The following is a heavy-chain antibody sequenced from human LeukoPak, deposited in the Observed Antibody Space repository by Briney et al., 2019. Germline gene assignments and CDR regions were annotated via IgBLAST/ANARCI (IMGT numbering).Heavy chain of an antibody. D-gene: IGHD5/OR15-5a*01. V-gene: IGHV4-4*07. CDR3: ARGDSTNQDGDYYGLDV. Sequence: SETLSLTCTVSGGSISGYYWSWIRRSAGKGLEWIGRIYSSGSTNYNPSLKSRAIMSVDTSKNHFSLDLSSVTAADTAVYFCARGDSTNQDGDYYGLDVWGQGPRSPSP. J-gene: IGHJ6*02. CDR2: IYSSGST. CDR1: GGSISGYY.